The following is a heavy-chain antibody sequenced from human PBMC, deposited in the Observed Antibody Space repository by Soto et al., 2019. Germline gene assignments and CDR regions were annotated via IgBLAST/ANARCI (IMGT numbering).Heavy chain of an antibody. CDR2: IYPGDSDT. CDR1: GYSFTSYW. V-gene: IGHV5-51*01. Sequence: GESLKISCKGSGYSFTSYWIGWVRQMPGKGLEWMGIIYPGDSDTRYSPSFQGQVTISADKSISTAYLQWSSLKASDTAMYYCARRSSGWWSSNYYYYGMDVWGQGTTVTVSS. D-gene: IGHD6-19*01. J-gene: IGHJ6*02. CDR3: ARRSSGWWSSNYYYYGMDV.